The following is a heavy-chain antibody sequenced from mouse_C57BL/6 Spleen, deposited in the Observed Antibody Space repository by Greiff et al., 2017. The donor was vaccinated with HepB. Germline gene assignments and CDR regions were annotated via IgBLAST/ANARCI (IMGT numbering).Heavy chain of an antibody. CDR3: AMGYVAY. V-gene: IGHV1-26*01. J-gene: IGHJ3*01. CDR2: INPNNGGT. D-gene: IGHD2-2*01. CDR1: GYTFTDYY. Sequence: VQLQQSGPELVKPGASVKISCKASGYTFTDYYMNWVKQSHGKSLEWIGDINPNNGGTSYNQKFKGKATLTVDKSSSTAYMELRSLTSEDSAVYYCAMGYVAYWGQGTLVTVSA.